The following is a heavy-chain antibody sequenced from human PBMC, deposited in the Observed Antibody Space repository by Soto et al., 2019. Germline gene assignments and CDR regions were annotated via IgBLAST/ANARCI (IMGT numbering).Heavy chain of an antibody. D-gene: IGHD3-22*01. J-gene: IGHJ4*02. CDR1: GFTVSSNY. CDR2: IFSGGST. Sequence: EVQLVESGGGLVQPGGSLRLSCAASGFTVSSNYMSWVRQAPGKGLEWVSVIFSGGSTFYADSVKGRFTISRDNSKNTLYVQINRLRAEDTAVYYFASPGGLSGYHVDYWGQGTLVTVSS. V-gene: IGHV3-66*01. CDR3: ASPGGLSGYHVDY.